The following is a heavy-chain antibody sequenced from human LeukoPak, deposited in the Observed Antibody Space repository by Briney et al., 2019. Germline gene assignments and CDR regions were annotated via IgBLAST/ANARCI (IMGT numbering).Heavy chain of an antibody. CDR3: ARESETSGWYDY. CDR2: ISGDGGST. J-gene: IGHJ4*02. Sequence: PGGSLRLSCAAPGXIFDNYAIHWVRQAPGKGLESVSLISGDGGSTFYADSVRGRFTISRDNTRKSLSLQMSSLRSEDTALYYCARESETSGWYDYWGQGTLVTVSS. CDR1: GXIFDNYA. V-gene: IGHV3-43*02. D-gene: IGHD6-19*01.